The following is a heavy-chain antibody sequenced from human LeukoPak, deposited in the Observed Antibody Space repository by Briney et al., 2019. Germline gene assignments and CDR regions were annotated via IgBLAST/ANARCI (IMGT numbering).Heavy chain of an antibody. D-gene: IGHD2-8*01. CDR2: INHSGST. J-gene: IGHJ6*02. Sequence: SETLSLTCAIYNESFSGFFWSWLRQPPGKGLEGLGEINHSGSTNYNPSLKSRITLSMDTSKNQFSLNLSSVTAADTAVYYCARVTVHCSNGICYPHYYGIDVWGQGTTVTVSS. V-gene: IGHV4-34*01. CDR1: NESFSGFF. CDR3: ARVTVHCSNGICYPHYYGIDV.